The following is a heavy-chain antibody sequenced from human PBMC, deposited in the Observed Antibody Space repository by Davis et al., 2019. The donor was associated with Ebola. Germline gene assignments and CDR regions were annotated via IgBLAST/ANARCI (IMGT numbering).Heavy chain of an antibody. V-gene: IGHV3-7*01. D-gene: IGHD2-2*01. CDR1: GFTFSRYE. CDR3: AREEGSSRWQNNWFDY. Sequence: GESLKTSCAASGFTFSRYEMSWVRQAPGKGLKWVANIKQDGSEKYYVDSVKGRFTISRDNAKTSLYLQMNSLRVEDTAIYYCAREEGSSRWQNNWFDYWGQGTLVTVSS. CDR2: IKQDGSEK. J-gene: IGHJ5*01.